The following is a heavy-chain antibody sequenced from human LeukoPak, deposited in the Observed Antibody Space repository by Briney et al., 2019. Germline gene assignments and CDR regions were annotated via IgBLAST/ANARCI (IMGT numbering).Heavy chain of an antibody. CDR2: ISGSGGST. J-gene: IGHJ4*02. CDR1: GGSFSGYY. CDR3: AKGRTILDY. V-gene: IGHV3-23*01. D-gene: IGHD3-3*01. Sequence: ETLSLTYAGYGGSFSGYYWSWVRQAPGKGLEWVSAISGSGGSTYYADSVKGRFTISRDNSKNTLYLQMNSLRAEDTAVYYCAKGRTILDYWGQGTLVTVSS.